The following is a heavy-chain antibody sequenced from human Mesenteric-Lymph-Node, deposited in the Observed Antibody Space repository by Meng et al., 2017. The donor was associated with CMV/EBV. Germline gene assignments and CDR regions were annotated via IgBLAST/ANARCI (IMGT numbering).Heavy chain of an antibody. V-gene: IGHV1-18*01. Sequence: YTFTAYGISWVRQAPGRGLEWMGWISAYNGKTNSAQKFQGRVIMTTDTSTNTAYMELRSLRSDDTAVYYCARDPERIIAAAGTHYFDYWGQGTLVTVSS. J-gene: IGHJ4*02. CDR1: YTFTAYG. CDR3: ARDPERIIAAAGTHYFDY. CDR2: ISAYNGKT. D-gene: IGHD6-13*01.